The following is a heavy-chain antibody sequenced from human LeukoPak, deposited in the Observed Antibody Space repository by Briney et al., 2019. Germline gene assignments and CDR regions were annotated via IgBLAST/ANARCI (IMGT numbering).Heavy chain of an antibody. CDR1: GFTFSSYG. D-gene: IGHD6-13*01. Sequence: GGSLRLSCAAPGFTFSSYGMHWVRQAPGKGLEWVAFIRYDGSNKYYADSVKGRFTISRDNSKNTLYLQMNSLRAEDTAVYYCAKAGTKWTGIAPIDYWGQGTLVTVSS. J-gene: IGHJ4*02. CDR3: AKAGTKWTGIAPIDY. V-gene: IGHV3-30*02. CDR2: IRYDGSNK.